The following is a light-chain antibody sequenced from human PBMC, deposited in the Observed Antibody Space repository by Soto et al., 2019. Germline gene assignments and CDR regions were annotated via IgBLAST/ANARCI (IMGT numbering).Light chain of an antibody. CDR3: SSYTSSTTLYV. CDR2: DVS. J-gene: IGLJ1*01. Sequence: QSALTQPASVSGSPGQSITISCTGTSSDLGDYNYVSWYQQHPGKAPKLVIYDVSNRPSGVSNRFSGSKSGNTASLTISVLQAEDEADYYCSSYTSSTTLYVFGTGTKLTFL. CDR1: SSDLGDYNY. V-gene: IGLV2-14*01.